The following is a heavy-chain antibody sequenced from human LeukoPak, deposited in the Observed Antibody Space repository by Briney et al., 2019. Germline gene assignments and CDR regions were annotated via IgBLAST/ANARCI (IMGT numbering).Heavy chain of an antibody. CDR2: VRSKADNYAA. CDR1: GFIFSDSH. J-gene: IGHJ4*02. Sequence: PGGSLRLSCAASGFIFSDSHMHWVRQASGKALEWVGHVRSKADNYAAAYAASVKGRFTISRDDSKNTAYLQMNSLGTEDTAVYYCSRQVAPVHDYWGQGILVTVSS. CDR3: SRQVAPVHDY. D-gene: IGHD2-15*01. V-gene: IGHV3-73*01.